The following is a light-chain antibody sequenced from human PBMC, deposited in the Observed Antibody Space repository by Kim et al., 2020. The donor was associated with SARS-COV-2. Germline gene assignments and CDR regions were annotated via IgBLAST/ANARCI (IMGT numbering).Light chain of an antibody. J-gene: IGKJ1*01. CDR1: QSVRNN. V-gene: IGKV3-15*01. CDR2: GAS. CDR3: QQYNDWPRT. Sequence: EIVMTQSPATLSVSPGDRAALSCRASQSVRNNLAWYQQKPGQAPRLLMYGASTRATDIPARFSGSGSGTEFTLTISSLQSEDFAVYYCQQYNDWPRTFGQGTKVDIK.